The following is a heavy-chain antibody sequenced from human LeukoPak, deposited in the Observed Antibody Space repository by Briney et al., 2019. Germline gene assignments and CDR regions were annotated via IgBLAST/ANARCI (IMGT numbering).Heavy chain of an antibody. J-gene: IGHJ3*02. Sequence: GGSLRLSCAASGFVISSYGMDWVRRAPGKALEWVAFIRYDGSNKYYADSVKGRFTISRDNSKNTLYLQMNSPRAEDTAVYYCAKDGGRYGPDAFDIWGQGTMVTVSS. V-gene: IGHV3-30*02. CDR1: GFVISSYG. CDR3: AKDGGRYGPDAFDI. D-gene: IGHD5-18*01. CDR2: IRYDGSNK.